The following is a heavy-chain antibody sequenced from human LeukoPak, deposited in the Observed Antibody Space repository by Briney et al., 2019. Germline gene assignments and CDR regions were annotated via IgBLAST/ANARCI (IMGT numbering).Heavy chain of an antibody. D-gene: IGHD2-21*02. CDR3: ASSCGGDCYYRAFDI. Sequence: ASVKVSCKASGYTFTSYDINWVRQATGQGLEWMGWMNVNSGNTGYAQKFQGRVTMTRNTSISTANMELSRLRSEDTAVYYCASSCGGDCYYRAFDIWGQGTMVTVSS. J-gene: IGHJ3*02. V-gene: IGHV1-8*01. CDR2: MNVNSGNT. CDR1: GYTFTSYD.